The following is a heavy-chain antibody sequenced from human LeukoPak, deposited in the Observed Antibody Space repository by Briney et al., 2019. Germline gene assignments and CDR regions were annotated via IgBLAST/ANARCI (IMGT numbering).Heavy chain of an antibody. CDR3: ARGDGGLDY. Sequence: PSETLSLTCTVSGVSIITSNSYWGWIRQPPGKGLEWIGSIYYTGNTYYNASLKSQVSISIDTSKNQFSLRLTSVTAADTAVYYCARGDGGLDYWGQGTLVTVSS. V-gene: IGHV4-39*01. D-gene: IGHD2-15*01. CDR2: IYYTGNT. J-gene: IGHJ4*02. CDR1: GVSIITSNSY.